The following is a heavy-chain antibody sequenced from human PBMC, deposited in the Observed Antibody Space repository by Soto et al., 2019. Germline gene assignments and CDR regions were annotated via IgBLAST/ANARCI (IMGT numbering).Heavy chain of an antibody. Sequence: PSQTLSLTCAISGDSVSSNSAAWNWIRQSPSRGLEWLGRTYYRSKWYNDYAVSVKSRITINPDTSKNQFSLQLNSVTPEDTAVYYCARAPFDPIAAAGHSFDYWGQGTLVTVSS. CDR1: GDSVSSNSAA. D-gene: IGHD6-13*01. J-gene: IGHJ4*02. V-gene: IGHV6-1*01. CDR2: TYYRSKWYN. CDR3: ARAPFDPIAAAGHSFDY.